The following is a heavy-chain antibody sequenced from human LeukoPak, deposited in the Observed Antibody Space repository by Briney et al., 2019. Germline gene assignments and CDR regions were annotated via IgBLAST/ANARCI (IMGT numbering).Heavy chain of an antibody. J-gene: IGHJ4*02. CDR3: AREPGSDFDY. V-gene: IGHV1-69*04. CDR2: IIPILGIA. CDR1: GGTFSSYA. Sequence: GASVKVSCKASGGTFSSYAISWVRQAPGQGLEWMGRIIPILGIANYAQKFQGRVTITADKSTSTAYIELSSLRSEDTAVYYCAREPGSDFDYWGQGTLVTVSS. D-gene: IGHD1-14*01.